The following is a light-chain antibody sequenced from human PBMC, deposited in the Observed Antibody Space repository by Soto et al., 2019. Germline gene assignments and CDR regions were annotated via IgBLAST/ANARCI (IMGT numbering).Light chain of an antibody. Sequence: DIEMTQSPSSLSASVGDRVTITCQASQAISNYLNWYQQRQGKAPKLLISDASNLETGVPSRFSAGGSGTDFSLTISSLQPEDFATYYCQQYEDVPYNFGQGTKLEIK. J-gene: IGKJ2*01. V-gene: IGKV1-33*01. CDR2: DAS. CDR1: QAISNY. CDR3: QQYEDVPYN.